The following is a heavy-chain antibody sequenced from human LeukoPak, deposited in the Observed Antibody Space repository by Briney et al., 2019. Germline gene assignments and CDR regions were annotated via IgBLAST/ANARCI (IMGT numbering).Heavy chain of an antibody. CDR1: GGSISSYY. V-gene: IGHV4-4*07. J-gene: IGHJ4*02. CDR2: IYTSGST. CDR3: ARVEEHFDSRGYFDY. Sequence: SETLSLTCTVSGGSISSYYWSWIRQPAGKGLEWIGRIYTSGSTNYNPSLKSRVTMSVDTSKNQFSLKLSSVTAADTAVYYCARVEEHFDSRGYFDYWGQGTLVTVSS. D-gene: IGHD3-9*01.